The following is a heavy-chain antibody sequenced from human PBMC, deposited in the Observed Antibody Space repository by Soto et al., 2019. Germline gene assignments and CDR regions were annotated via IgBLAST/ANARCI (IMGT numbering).Heavy chain of an antibody. D-gene: IGHD1-26*01. J-gene: IGHJ5*02. V-gene: IGHV3-48*03. Sequence: PGGSLRLSCAASGFTFSSYDMNWVRQAPGKGLEWLSFISTGSNIIYYAESVRGRFTISRDNAKNSLHLQMNSLRAEDTAVYYCNAVGTPKHAWGQGTLVTVYS. CDR2: ISTGSNII. CDR3: NAVGTPKHA. CDR1: GFTFSSYD.